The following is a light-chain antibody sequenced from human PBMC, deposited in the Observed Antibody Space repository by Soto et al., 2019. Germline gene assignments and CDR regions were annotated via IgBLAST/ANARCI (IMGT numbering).Light chain of an antibody. CDR3: QQSYSTPHLT. V-gene: IGKV1-39*01. Sequence: DIQMTQSPSSLSASVGDRVTITCRASQSISSHLNWYQQKPGKAPKLLIYAASSLQSGVPSRFSGSGSGTDFTLTISSLQPEDFATYYCQQSYSTPHLTFGGGTKVEIK. J-gene: IGKJ4*01. CDR1: QSISSH. CDR2: AAS.